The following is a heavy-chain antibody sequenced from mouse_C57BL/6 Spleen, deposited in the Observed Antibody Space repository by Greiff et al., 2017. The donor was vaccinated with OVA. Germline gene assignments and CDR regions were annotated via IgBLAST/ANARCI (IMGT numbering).Heavy chain of an antibody. D-gene: IGHD2-4*01. CDR2: IYPRSGNT. J-gene: IGHJ4*01. CDR3: ARYEDYDGYAKDD. CDR1: GYTFTRYG. Sequence: VQLQQSGAELARPGASVKLSCKASGYTFTRYGISWVKQRTGQGLEWIGEIYPRSGNTYYNEKFKGKATLTADKSSSTAYMELRSLTSEESADYFCARYEDYDGYAKDDWGQGTSVTVSS. V-gene: IGHV1-81*01.